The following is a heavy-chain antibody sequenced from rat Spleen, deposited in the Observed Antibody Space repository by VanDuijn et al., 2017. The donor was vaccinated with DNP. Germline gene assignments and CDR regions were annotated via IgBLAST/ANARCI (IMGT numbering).Heavy chain of an antibody. V-gene: IGHV5-19*01. J-gene: IGHJ2*01. Sequence: EVQLVESGGGLVQPGRSLKLSCAASGITFSNSGMHWIRQAPTKGLEWVAYISYDGGDTYYGDSVKGRFTISRDNAKSTLYLQMNSLRSEETATYYCAKAGGYSPWYFDYWGQGVMVTVSS. CDR2: ISYDGGDT. D-gene: IGHD1-11*01. CDR1: GITFSNSG. CDR3: AKAGGYSPWYFDY.